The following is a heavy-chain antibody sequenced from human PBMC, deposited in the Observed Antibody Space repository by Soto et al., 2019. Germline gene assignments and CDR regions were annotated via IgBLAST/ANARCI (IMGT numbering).Heavy chain of an antibody. CDR3: ARANRFLEWLLYRGYYYYYMDV. V-gene: IGHV1-8*01. CDR2: MNPNSGNT. Sequence: ASVKVSCKASGYTFTSYDINWVRQATGQGLEWMGWMNPNSGNTGYAQKFQGRVTMTRNTSISTAYMELSSLRSEDTAVYYCARANRFLEWLLYRGYYYYYMDVWGKGTTVTVS. J-gene: IGHJ6*03. CDR1: GYTFTSYD. D-gene: IGHD3-3*01.